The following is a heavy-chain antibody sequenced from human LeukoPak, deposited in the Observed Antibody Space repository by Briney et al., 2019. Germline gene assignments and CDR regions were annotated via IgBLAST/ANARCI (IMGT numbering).Heavy chain of an antibody. D-gene: IGHD3-22*01. CDR1: DDSITSPNYY. CDR2: IYYSGST. Sequence: SETLSLTCTVSDDSITSPNYYWSWIRQPPGKGLEWIGYIYYSGSTNNNPSLKSRVTISVDTSKNQFFLKLNSVTAADTAVYYCARGYFDSFDYWGQGTLVTVSS. V-gene: IGHV4-61*01. CDR3: ARGYFDSFDY. J-gene: IGHJ4*02.